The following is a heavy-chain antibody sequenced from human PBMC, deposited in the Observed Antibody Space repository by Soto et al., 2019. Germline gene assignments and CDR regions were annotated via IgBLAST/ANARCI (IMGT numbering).Heavy chain of an antibody. CDR1: GGSISSGGYY. J-gene: IGHJ3*02. CDR2: IYYSGST. D-gene: IGHD5-18*01. V-gene: IGHV4-31*03. CDR3: ARVRGYGDAFDI. Sequence: QVQLQESGPGLVKPSQTLSLTCTVSGGSISSGGYYWSWIRQHPGKGLEWIGYIYYSGSTYYNPALQSRVTISVDTPKNQFSLKLSSVTAAHTAVYYCARVRGYGDAFDIWGQGTMVTVSS.